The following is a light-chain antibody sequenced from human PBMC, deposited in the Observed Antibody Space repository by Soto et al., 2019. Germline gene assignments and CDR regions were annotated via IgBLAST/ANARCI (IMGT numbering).Light chain of an antibody. CDR3: LQDHNYPLT. CDR2: AAA. V-gene: IGKV1-6*02. Sequence: AIEMAQSPSSLSASVGDRVTITCRASQGIGNDVGWFQQKPGKAPKLLIYAAATVPSGVPSRFSGSRSGTDFTLTISSLQPEDFATYYCLQDHNYPLTFGGGTKVEIK. CDR1: QGIGND. J-gene: IGKJ4*01.